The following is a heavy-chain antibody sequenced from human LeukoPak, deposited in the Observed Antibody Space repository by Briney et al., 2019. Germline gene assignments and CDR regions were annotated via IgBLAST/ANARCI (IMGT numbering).Heavy chain of an antibody. D-gene: IGHD6-19*01. CDR1: GGSFSGYY. J-gene: IGHJ4*02. V-gene: IGHV4-34*01. Sequence: SETLSLTCAVYGGSFSGYYWSWIRKPPGKGLEWIGEINHSGSTNYNPSLKSRVTISVDTSKNQFSLKLSSVTAADTAVYYCARYSSGCDYWGQGTLVTVSS. CDR3: ARYSSGCDY. CDR2: INHSGST.